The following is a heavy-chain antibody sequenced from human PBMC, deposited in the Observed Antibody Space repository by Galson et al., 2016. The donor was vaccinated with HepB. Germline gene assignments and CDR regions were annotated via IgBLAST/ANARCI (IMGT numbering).Heavy chain of an antibody. J-gene: IGHJ4*02. CDR2: MSDSGDDT. CDR3: ALGGLSSSWAYY. D-gene: IGHD6-13*01. CDR1: GFSFSIFA. Sequence: SLRLSCAASGFSFSIFAMSWVRQAPGKGLEWVSTMSDSGDDTYYADSLQGRLTISRDNSKNTLYLQINTLRAEDTAVYYCALGGLSSSWAYYWGQGTLVTVSS. V-gene: IGHV3-23*01.